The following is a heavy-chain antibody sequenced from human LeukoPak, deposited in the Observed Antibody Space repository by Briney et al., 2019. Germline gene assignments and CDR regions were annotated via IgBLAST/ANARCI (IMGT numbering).Heavy chain of an antibody. V-gene: IGHV3-48*01. CDR2: ISSSSSTI. J-gene: IGHJ4*02. CDR3: ASQRGYYDSSEN. D-gene: IGHD3-22*01. CDR1: GFTFSSYS. Sequence: GGSLRLSCAASGFTFSSYSMNWVRQAPGKGLEWVSYISSSSSTIYYTDSVKGRFTISRDNAKNSLYLQMNSLRAEDTAVYYCASQRGYYDSSENWGQGTLVTVSS.